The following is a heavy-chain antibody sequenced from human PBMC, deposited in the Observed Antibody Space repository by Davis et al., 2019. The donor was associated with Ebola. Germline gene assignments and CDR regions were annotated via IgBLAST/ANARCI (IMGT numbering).Heavy chain of an antibody. D-gene: IGHD6-13*01. V-gene: IGHV3-7*01. CDR3: ARGRGGSSWELY. J-gene: IGHJ4*02. CDR2: IMKDGSQQ. CDR1: GFTFSNFW. Sequence: PGGSLRLSCAASGFTFSNFWMSWVRQAPGKGMEWVANIMKDGSQQYYVDSVKGRFTISRDNAKNLLYLQMSGLRAEDTAIYYCARGRGGSSWELYWGQGTLVTVSS.